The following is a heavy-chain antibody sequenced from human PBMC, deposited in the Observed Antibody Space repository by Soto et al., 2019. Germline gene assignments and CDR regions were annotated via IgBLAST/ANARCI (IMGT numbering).Heavy chain of an antibody. D-gene: IGHD3-3*02. Sequence: QVQLEQSGAEVKKPGSSVKVSCKASGGTFRTSAIIWVRQAPGQGLEWMGGIMPIFRTPDYAQKFQGRVIITADEFTGTAYMELSGLRSDDTAVYYCARDKDRPQLGGNYYYILDVWGQGTTITVSS. V-gene: IGHV1-69*12. CDR2: IMPIFRTP. J-gene: IGHJ6*02. CDR3: ARDKDRPQLGGNYYYILDV. CDR1: GGTFRTSA.